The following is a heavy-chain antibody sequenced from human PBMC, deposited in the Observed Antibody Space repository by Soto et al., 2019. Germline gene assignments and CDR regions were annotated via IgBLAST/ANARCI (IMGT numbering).Heavy chain of an antibody. D-gene: IGHD3-3*01. J-gene: IGHJ4*02. CDR1: GGTLSNYA. Sequence: QVQLVQSGAEVKKPGSSVKVSCKASGGTLSNYAIAWVRLAPGQGLEWVGGVIPIFSIMKYAQKFQDRVTFTADDSTHTAYMELSSLTSEDTAVYYCARGRTIFGVVNFDYWGQGTLVTVSS. CDR3: ARGRTIFGVVNFDY. CDR2: VIPIFSIM. V-gene: IGHV1-69*01.